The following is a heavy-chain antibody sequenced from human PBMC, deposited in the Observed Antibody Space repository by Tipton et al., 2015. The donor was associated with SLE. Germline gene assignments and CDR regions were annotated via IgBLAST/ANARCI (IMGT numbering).Heavy chain of an antibody. Sequence: SLRLSCVVSGFTFSSYTMSWVRQAPGKGLEWVSSITSRPSYIYYADSMKGRFSVSRDDGKNSLYLQIDSLRAEDTAVYYCARGTHYDFWSGLGVFDFWGPGTLVNVSS. CDR2: ITSRPSYI. CDR1: GFTFSSYT. V-gene: IGHV3-21*03. J-gene: IGHJ4*02. CDR3: ARGTHYDFWSGLGVFDF. D-gene: IGHD3-3*01.